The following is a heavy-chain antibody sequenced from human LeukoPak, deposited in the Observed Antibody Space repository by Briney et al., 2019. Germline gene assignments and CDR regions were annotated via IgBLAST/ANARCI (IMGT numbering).Heavy chain of an antibody. V-gene: IGHV4-39*01. J-gene: IGHJ4*02. D-gene: IGHD5-18*01. Sequence: SETLSLTCTVPGGSLSSTSYYWGWIRQPPGKGLEWIVSIYYRGRTYSNPSLKSRATIYIETSKNHLSRKLSSVTAPTPPFYYCAGVVLEYGDGTGVDYWGQGTLVTVSS. CDR2: IYYRGRT. CDR3: AGVVLEYGDGTGVDY. CDR1: GGSLSSTSYY.